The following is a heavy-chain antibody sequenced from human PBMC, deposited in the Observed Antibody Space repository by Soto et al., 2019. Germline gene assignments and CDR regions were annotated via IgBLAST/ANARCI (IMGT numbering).Heavy chain of an antibody. CDR1: GFSLSTIGVG. D-gene: IGHD3-10*01. Sequence: QITLKESGPPLVKPTQTLTLTCTFSGFSLSTIGVGVGWIRQPPGKALEYLALIYWDDDKRYSPSLRSRLTITKDTSNNQVVLTMTNMDPVDTATYYCAHRSFYGSGNLYFDYWGQGTLVTVSS. CDR2: IYWDDDK. CDR3: AHRSFYGSGNLYFDY. J-gene: IGHJ4*02. V-gene: IGHV2-5*02.